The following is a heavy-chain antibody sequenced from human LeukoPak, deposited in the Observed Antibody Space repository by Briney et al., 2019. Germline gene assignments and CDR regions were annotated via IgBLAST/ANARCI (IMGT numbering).Heavy chain of an antibody. CDR3: ARDRLLLWFGESHFYYYYYGMDV. CDR2: IYYSGST. D-gene: IGHD3-10*01. CDR1: GGSISSSNW. Sequence: PSETLSLTCAVSGGSISSSNWWRWVRQPPGKGLELIGEIYYSGSTNYHPSLKSRVPISVDQSKNQFSLKLSSVTAADTAVYSCARDRLLLWFGESHFYYYYYGMDVWGQGTTVTVSS. V-gene: IGHV4-4*02. J-gene: IGHJ6*02.